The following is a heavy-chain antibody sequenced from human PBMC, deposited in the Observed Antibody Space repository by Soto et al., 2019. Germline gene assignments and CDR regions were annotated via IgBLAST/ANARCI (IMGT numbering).Heavy chain of an antibody. Sequence: VQLWDSGGGLVQPGGSLRLSCAASGFSFSSSAMSWVRQAPGKRLEWVSTFRESGGTTHYADPVKGRFTISRDTSNNIRFVQMYSLRVKDTAIYYWTKDSHWAIISPTHDYWGQGTLVTVSS. CDR3: TKDSHWAIISPTHDY. CDR2: FRESGGTT. D-gene: IGHD2-2*01. V-gene: IGHV3-23*01. CDR1: GFSFSSSA. J-gene: IGHJ4*02.